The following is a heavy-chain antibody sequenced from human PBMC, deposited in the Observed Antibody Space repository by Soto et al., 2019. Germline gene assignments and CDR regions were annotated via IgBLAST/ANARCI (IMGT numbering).Heavy chain of an antibody. CDR3: ARTARVLSD. CDR2: IFHNGDT. V-gene: IGHV4-59*11. D-gene: IGHD6-6*01. CDR1: GTSITSHY. J-gene: IGHJ4*02. Sequence: PSETLSLTCSVSGTSITSHYWSWIRQPPGKGLEWIGYIFHNGDTDCNPSLKSRVTMSVDPSKKQFSLRLTSLTAADTAVYYCARTARVLSDWGQGTLVTVSS.